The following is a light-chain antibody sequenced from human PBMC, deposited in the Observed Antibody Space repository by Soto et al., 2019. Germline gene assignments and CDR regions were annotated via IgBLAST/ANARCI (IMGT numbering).Light chain of an antibody. CDR2: GAS. V-gene: IGKV3-15*01. J-gene: IGKJ3*01. CDR1: QSVRDN. CDR3: QQYNNWPLT. Sequence: EVVMTQSPATLSVSPGERVTLSCRASQSVRDNLAWYQQKPGQPPRLLIYGASTRATGLPARFNGSGSGTEFTLTISSLQSEDFAVYYCQQYNNWPLTFGPGTKVDL.